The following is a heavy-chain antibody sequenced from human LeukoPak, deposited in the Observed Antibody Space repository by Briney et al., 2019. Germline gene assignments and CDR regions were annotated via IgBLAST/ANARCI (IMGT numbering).Heavy chain of an antibody. D-gene: IGHD1-1*01. Sequence: GGSLRLSCSASGFTFSSYAMHWVRQAPGKGLEYVSAISSDGGTTYYADSVKGRFTISRDNSKNTLYLQMSSLRTEDAAVYYCVKGERFINYYFDYWGQGTLVTASS. CDR3: VKGERFINYYFDY. CDR1: GFTFSSYA. V-gene: IGHV3-64D*06. J-gene: IGHJ4*02. CDR2: ISSDGGTT.